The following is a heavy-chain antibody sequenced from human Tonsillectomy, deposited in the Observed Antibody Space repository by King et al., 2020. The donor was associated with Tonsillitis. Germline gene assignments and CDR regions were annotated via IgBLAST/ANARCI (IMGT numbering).Heavy chain of an antibody. CDR3: AKDMGVGAPGDAFDI. D-gene: IGHD1-26*01. CDR2: ISWNSGSI. J-gene: IGHJ3*02. V-gene: IGHV3-9*01. CDR1: GFTFDDYA. Sequence: VQLVESGGGLVQPGRSLRLSCAASGFTFDDYAMHWVRQAPGKGLEWVSCISWNSGSIGYADSVKGRFTISRDNAKNSLYLQMNSLRAEDSALYYCAKDMGVGAPGDAFDIWGQGTMVTVSS.